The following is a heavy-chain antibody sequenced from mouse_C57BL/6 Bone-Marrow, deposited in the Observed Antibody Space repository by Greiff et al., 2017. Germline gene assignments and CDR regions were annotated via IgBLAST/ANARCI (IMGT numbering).Heavy chain of an antibody. Sequence: VQVVESGAELVRPGSSVKLSCKASGYTFTSYWMHWVKQRPIQGLAWIGNIDPSDSETHYNQKFKDKATLTVDKSSSTAYMQLSSLTSEDSAVYYCARWHYYGSSLYFDYWGQGTTLTVSS. D-gene: IGHD1-1*01. V-gene: IGHV1-52*01. CDR2: IDPSDSET. J-gene: IGHJ2*01. CDR1: GYTFTSYW. CDR3: ARWHYYGSSLYFDY.